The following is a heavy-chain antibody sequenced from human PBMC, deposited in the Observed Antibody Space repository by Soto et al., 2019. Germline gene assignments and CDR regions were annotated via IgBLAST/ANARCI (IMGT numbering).Heavy chain of an antibody. CDR3: AKAGPYGMDV. D-gene: IGHD2-8*02. Sequence: GGSLRLSCAASGFTFSNYWMSWVRQAPGKGLEWVANINQDGSEKYYVDSVKGRFTISRDNAKNSLYLQMNSLRAEDTAVYCCAKAGPYGMDVWGQGTTVTVSS. CDR1: GFTFSNYW. V-gene: IGHV3-7*03. CDR2: INQDGSEK. J-gene: IGHJ6*02.